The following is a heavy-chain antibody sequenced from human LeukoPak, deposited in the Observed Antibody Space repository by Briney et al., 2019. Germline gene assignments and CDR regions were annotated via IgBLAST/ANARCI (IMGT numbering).Heavy chain of an antibody. CDR3: ARGYCSGGSCYSGDAFDI. CDR2: ISSSSSYI. V-gene: IGHV3-21*01. Sequence: GGSLRLSCAASGFTFSSYAMHWVRQAPGKGLEWVSSISSSSSYINYGDSVKGRFTISRDNAKNSLYLQMNSLRAEDTAVYYCARGYCSGGSCYSGDAFDIWGQGTMVTVSS. D-gene: IGHD2-15*01. J-gene: IGHJ3*02. CDR1: GFTFSSYA.